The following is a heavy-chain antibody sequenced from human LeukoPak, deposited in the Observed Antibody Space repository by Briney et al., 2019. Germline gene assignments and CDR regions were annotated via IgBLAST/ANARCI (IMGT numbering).Heavy chain of an antibody. V-gene: IGHV3-7*01. J-gene: IGHJ4*02. CDR2: IKQDGSEK. CDR1: GFTFSSYW. Sequence: GGSLRLSCAVSGFTFSSYWMSWVRQAPGKGLEWVANIKQDGSEKYYVDSVKGRFTISRDNAKNSLYLQMSSLRAEDTAVYHCVGSGGYWGQGTLVTVSS. D-gene: IGHD3-10*01. CDR3: VGSGGY.